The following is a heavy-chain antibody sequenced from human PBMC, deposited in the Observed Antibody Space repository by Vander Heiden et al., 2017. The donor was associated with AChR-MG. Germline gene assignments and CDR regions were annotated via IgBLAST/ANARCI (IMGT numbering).Heavy chain of an antibody. CDR1: GGSISSYY. D-gene: IGHD2-2*01. Sequence: QVQLQESGPGLVKPSETLSLTCTVSGGSISSYYWSWIRQPPGKGLEWIGYIYYSGSTNYNPSLKSRVTISVDTSKNQFSLKLSSVTAADTAVYYCARMIVVVPAANFDYWGQGTLVTVSS. J-gene: IGHJ4*02. CDR2: IYYSGST. V-gene: IGHV4-59*01. CDR3: ARMIVVVPAANFDY.